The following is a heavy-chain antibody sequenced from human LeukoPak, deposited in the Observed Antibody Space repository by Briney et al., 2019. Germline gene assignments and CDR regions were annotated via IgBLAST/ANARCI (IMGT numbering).Heavy chain of an antibody. J-gene: IGHJ3*02. CDR1: GGSISSGGYY. V-gene: IGHV4-31*03. CDR2: IYYSGST. CDR3: ARFGMVYAIIESHDAFDI. Sequence: PSQTLSLTCTVSGGSISSGGYYWSWIRQHPGKGLGWIGYIYYSGSTYYNPSPKSRVTISVDTSKNQFSLKLSSVTAADTAVYYCARFGMVYAIIESHDAFDIWGQGTMVTVSS. D-gene: IGHD2-8*01.